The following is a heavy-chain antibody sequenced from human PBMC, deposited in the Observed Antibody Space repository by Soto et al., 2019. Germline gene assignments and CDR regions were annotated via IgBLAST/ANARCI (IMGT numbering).Heavy chain of an antibody. Sequence: QVQLEQSGGEVKKPGSSVKVSCKASGVTFSKFIMTWVRQAPGLGLEWVGGIIPIFGTANYAQKFQGRVTITADESTSISYLEVSNLRSEDTAVYYCAKVRYSSPMGYYYGMDVWGQGTAVTVSS. CDR3: AKVRYSSPMGYYYGMDV. CDR1: GVTFSKFI. V-gene: IGHV1-69*01. J-gene: IGHJ6*02. D-gene: IGHD6-19*01. CDR2: IIPIFGTA.